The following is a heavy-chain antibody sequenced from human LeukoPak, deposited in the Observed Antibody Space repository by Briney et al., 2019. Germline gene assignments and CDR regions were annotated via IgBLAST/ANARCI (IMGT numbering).Heavy chain of an antibody. Sequence: ASVKVSCKASGYTFTSYGFTWVRQAPGQGLEWMGWVSAYNGNTNYAQKLQGRVTMTTDTSTSTAYMELRSLRSDDTAVYYCARSDSSGRYGGYYYYYMDVWGKGTTVTVSS. CDR3: ARSDSSGRYGGYYYYYMDV. D-gene: IGHD6-19*01. CDR2: VSAYNGNT. V-gene: IGHV1-18*01. CDR1: GYTFTSYG. J-gene: IGHJ6*03.